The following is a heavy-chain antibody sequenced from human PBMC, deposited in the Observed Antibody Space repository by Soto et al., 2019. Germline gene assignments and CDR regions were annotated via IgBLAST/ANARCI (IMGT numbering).Heavy chain of an antibody. CDR3: ARERTGTTSMDV. D-gene: IGHD1-1*01. Sequence: QVQLVQSGAEVKKPGASVKVSCKASGYTFTSYDINWVRQATGQGLEWMGWMNPNSGNTGYAQKFRGRVTMTRNTSISTAYMELSSLRYEHTAVYYCARERTGTTSMDVWGQGTTVTVSS. J-gene: IGHJ6*02. CDR2: MNPNSGNT. CDR1: GYTFTSYD. V-gene: IGHV1-8*01.